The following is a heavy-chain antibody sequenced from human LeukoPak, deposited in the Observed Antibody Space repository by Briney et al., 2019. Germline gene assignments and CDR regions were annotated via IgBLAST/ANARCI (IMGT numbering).Heavy chain of an antibody. Sequence: SETLSLTCTVSGGSISSHYWSWIRQPPGKGLEWIGYIYYSGSTNYNPSLKSRVTISVDTSKNQFSLKLSSVTAADTAVYYCARGEPYYFDYWGQGTLVTVSS. D-gene: IGHD1-26*01. V-gene: IGHV4-59*11. J-gene: IGHJ4*02. CDR1: GGSISSHY. CDR3: ARGEPYYFDY. CDR2: IYYSGST.